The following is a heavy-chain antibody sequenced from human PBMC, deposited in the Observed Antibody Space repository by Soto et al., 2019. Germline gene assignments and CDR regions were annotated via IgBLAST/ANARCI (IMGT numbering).Heavy chain of an antibody. CDR1: GFTFSSYW. CDR3: ARFPSTAYYYYYMDV. CDR2: INSDGSST. V-gene: IGHV3-74*01. J-gene: IGHJ6*03. Sequence: GGSLRLSCAASGFTFSSYWMHWVRQAPGKGLVWVSRINSDGSSTSYADSVKGRFTISRDNAKNTLYLQMNSLRAEDTAVYYCARFPSTAYYYYYMDVWGKGTTVTVSS. D-gene: IGHD2-2*01.